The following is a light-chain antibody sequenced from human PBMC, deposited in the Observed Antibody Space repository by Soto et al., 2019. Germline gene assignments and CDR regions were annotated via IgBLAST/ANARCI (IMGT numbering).Light chain of an antibody. J-gene: IGLJ2*01. V-gene: IGLV2-14*03. Sequence: QSALTQPASVSGSPGQSITISCTGTSSEIGGYKYVSWYQHHPGTAPKLMIYDVTNRPSGVSNRFSASKSGNTASLTISGLQAEDEGDYYCTSYASSSAPVVFGGGTKLTVL. CDR1: SSEIGGYKY. CDR3: TSYASSSAPVV. CDR2: DVT.